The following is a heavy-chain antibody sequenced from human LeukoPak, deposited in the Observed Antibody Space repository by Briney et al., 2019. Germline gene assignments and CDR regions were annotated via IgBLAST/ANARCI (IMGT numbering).Heavy chain of an antibody. CDR3: ARDLTMVRGVIPLGGYYYYGMDV. CDR1: GFTFSSYG. Sequence: GGSLRLSCAASGFTFSSYGMHWVRQAPGKGLEWVAVIWYDGTNKYYGDSVKGRFTIARDNSENTLYLQMNSLRAEDTAVYYCARDLTMVRGVIPLGGYYYYGMDVWGQGTTVTVSS. V-gene: IGHV3-33*01. D-gene: IGHD3-10*01. J-gene: IGHJ6*02. CDR2: IWYDGTNK.